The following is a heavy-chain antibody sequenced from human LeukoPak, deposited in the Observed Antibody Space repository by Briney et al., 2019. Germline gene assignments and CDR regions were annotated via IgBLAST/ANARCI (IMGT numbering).Heavy chain of an antibody. CDR3: ARRPAEYTSSDHAFDI. D-gene: IGHD6-6*01. Sequence: PSETLSLTCTVSGDSISRYYWSWIRQSPGKGLEWIGDIYYSGSTDYNPSLESRVTISVDTSKKQFSLKVSSVTAADTAVYYCARRPAEYTSSDHAFDIWGQGTLVTVSS. CDR1: GDSISRYY. CDR2: IYYSGST. V-gene: IGHV4-59*12. J-gene: IGHJ3*02.